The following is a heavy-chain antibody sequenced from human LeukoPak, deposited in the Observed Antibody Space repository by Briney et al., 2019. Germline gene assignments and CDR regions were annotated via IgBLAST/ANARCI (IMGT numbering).Heavy chain of an antibody. CDR3: ARDRGAAASYYYMDV. J-gene: IGHJ6*03. CDR1: GYTFTGYY. Sequence: ASVKVSCKASGYTFTGYYMHWVRQAPGQGLEWMGWINPNSGGTNYAQKFQRNVTMTRDTSISTAYMELSRLRSDDTAVYYCARDRGAAASYYYMDVWGKGTTVTVSS. D-gene: IGHD6-13*01. V-gene: IGHV1-2*02. CDR2: INPNSGGT.